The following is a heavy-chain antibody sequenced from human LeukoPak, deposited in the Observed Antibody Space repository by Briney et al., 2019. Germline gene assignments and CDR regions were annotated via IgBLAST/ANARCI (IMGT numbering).Heavy chain of an antibody. J-gene: IGHJ4*02. D-gene: IGHD6-6*01. CDR2: IPYDGSNK. CDR3: ARDYYSSSALDY. CDR1: GFTFSSYA. V-gene: IGHV3-30-3*01. Sequence: GGSLRLSCAASGFTFSSYAMSWVRQAPGKGLEWVAVIPYDGSNKYYADSVKGRFTISRDNSKNTLYLQMNSLRAEDTAVYYCARDYYSSSALDYWGQGTLVTVSS.